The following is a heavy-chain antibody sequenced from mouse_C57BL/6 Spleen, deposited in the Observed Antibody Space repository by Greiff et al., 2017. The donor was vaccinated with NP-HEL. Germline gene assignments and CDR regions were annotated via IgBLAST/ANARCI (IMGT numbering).Heavy chain of an antibody. V-gene: IGHV2-6-1*01. CDR1: GFSLTSYG. CDR3: ARQHYDYGYAMDY. D-gene: IGHD2-4*01. CDR2: IWSDGST. J-gene: IGHJ4*01. Sequence: QVQLKQSGPGLVAPSQSLSITCTVSGFSLTSYGVHWVRQPPGKGLEWLVVIWSDGSTTYNSAPKSRLSISKDNSKSQVFLKMNSLQTDDTAMYYCARQHYDYGYAMDYWGQRTSVTVSS.